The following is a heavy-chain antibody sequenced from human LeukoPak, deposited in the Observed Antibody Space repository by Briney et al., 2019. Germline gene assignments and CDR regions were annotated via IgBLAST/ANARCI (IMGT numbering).Heavy chain of an antibody. CDR2: IYWDDDK. V-gene: IGHV2-5*02. Sequence: LIYWDDDKRYSPSLKSRLTITKDTSKNQVVLTMTNMDPVDTATYYCAHRRVVGATTPFDYWGQGTLVTVSS. J-gene: IGHJ4*02. D-gene: IGHD1-26*01. CDR3: AHRRVVGATTPFDY.